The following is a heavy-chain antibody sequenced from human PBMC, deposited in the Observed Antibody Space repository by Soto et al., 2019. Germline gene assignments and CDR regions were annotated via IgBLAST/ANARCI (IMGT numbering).Heavy chain of an antibody. J-gene: IGHJ6*02. Sequence: SVKVSCKASGGTFSSYAISWVRQAPGQGLEWMGGIIPIFGTANYAQKFQGRVTITADESTSTAYMELSSLRSEDTAVYYCARGIGDGYNYASRWSYYYYGMDVWGQGTTVTVSS. V-gene: IGHV1-69*13. D-gene: IGHD5-12*01. CDR1: GGTFSSYA. CDR2: IIPIFGTA. CDR3: ARGIGDGYNYASRWSYYYYGMDV.